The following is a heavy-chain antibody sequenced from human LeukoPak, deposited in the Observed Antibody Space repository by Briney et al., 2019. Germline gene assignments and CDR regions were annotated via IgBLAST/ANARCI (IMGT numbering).Heavy chain of an antibody. V-gene: IGHV3-23*01. Sequence: GGSLRLSCAASGFTFSSYAMXXVRQAPGXXXXXXXXXXXSGGRXXXADSVXGXXXXSXDNSKNTLYLQMNSLRAEDTAVYYCAKELGSYYDLREDAFDIWGQGTMVTVSS. CDR3: AKELGSYYDLREDAFDI. CDR1: GFTFSSYA. D-gene: IGHD3-22*01. J-gene: IGHJ3*02. CDR2: XXXSGGRX.